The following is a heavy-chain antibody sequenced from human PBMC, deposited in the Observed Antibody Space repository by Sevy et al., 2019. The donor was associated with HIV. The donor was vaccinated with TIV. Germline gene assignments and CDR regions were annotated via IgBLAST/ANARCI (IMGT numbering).Heavy chain of an antibody. J-gene: IGHJ6*02. CDR3: AKVRREVNYVSYYYYGMDV. V-gene: IGHV3-23*01. CDR2: ISGSGGST. Sequence: GGSLRLSCAASAFTFSSYAMSWVRQAPGKGLEWVSAISGSGGSTYYADSVKGRFTISRDNSKNTLYLQMNSLRAEDTAVYYCAKVRREVNYVSYYYYGMDVWGQGTTVTVSS. CDR1: AFTFSSYA. D-gene: IGHD4-4*01.